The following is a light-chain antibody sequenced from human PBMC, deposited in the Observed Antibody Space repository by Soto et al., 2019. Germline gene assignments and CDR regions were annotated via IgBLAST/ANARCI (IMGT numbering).Light chain of an antibody. CDR3: QSYDSSLGEV. Sequence: QSVLTQPPSVSGAPGLRVTISCTGSSSNIGAGYDVHWYQQLPGTAPKLLIYGNSNRPSGVPDRFSGSKSGTSASLAITGLQADDEADYYCQSYDSSLGEVFGGGTKVTVL. CDR2: GNS. CDR1: SSNIGAGYD. J-gene: IGLJ2*01. V-gene: IGLV1-40*01.